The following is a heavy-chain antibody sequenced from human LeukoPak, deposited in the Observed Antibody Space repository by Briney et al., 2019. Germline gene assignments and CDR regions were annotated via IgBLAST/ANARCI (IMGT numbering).Heavy chain of an antibody. Sequence: PGGSLRLSCAASGFTFSTYWMTWVRQAPGKGLEWVANIKQDGGEKFYVDSVKGRFTISRDTSKNTLFLQMNNMRAEDTAVYFCAKDLFRWPFDHWGQGNLVTVSS. V-gene: IGHV3-7*03. CDR2: IKQDGGEK. CDR3: AKDLFRWPFDH. D-gene: IGHD2-15*01. J-gene: IGHJ4*02. CDR1: GFTFSTYW.